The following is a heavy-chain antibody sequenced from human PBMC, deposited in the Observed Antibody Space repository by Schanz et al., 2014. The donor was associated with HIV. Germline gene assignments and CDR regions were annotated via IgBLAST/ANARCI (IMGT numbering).Heavy chain of an antibody. Sequence: QVQLQQWGAGLLKPSETLSLTCAVYGGSFSGDYWTWLRQPPGKALEWIGEINDSGRASIKPSLKSRVTMSVDTSKNQFSLKLNSVTAADTAVYYCTRERARGYNSRGYFDFWGHGNLVTVSS. CDR1: GGSFSGDY. J-gene: IGHJ4*03. CDR2: INDSGRA. D-gene: IGHD6-19*01. V-gene: IGHV4-34*01. CDR3: TRERARGYNSRGYFDF.